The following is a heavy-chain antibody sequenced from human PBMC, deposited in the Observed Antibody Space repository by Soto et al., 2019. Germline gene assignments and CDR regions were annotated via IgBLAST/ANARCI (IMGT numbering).Heavy chain of an antibody. J-gene: IGHJ4*02. CDR2: ISGSGGST. CDR3: ARFGASGSYFDY. Sequence: LSLTCAASGFTFSSYAMSWVRQAPGKGLEWVSAISGSGGSTYYADSVKGRFTISRDNSKNTLYLQMNSLRAEDTAVYYCARFGASGSYFDYWGQGTLVTVSS. D-gene: IGHD1-26*01. V-gene: IGHV3-23*01. CDR1: GFTFSSYA.